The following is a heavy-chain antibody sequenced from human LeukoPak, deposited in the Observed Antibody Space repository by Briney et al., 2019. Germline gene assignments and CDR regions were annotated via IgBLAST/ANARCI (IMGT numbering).Heavy chain of an antibody. CDR2: ISNDGSNK. D-gene: IGHD5-24*01. Sequence: GRSLRLSCAASGFTFSSYDMHWVRQAPGKGLEWVAVISNDGSNKDYADSVKGRFTISRDNSKNTLYVQMNSLRAEDTAVYYCARAEGMAAILGSFDYWGQGTLVTVSS. J-gene: IGHJ4*02. CDR1: GFTFSSYD. V-gene: IGHV3-30-3*01. CDR3: ARAEGMAAILGSFDY.